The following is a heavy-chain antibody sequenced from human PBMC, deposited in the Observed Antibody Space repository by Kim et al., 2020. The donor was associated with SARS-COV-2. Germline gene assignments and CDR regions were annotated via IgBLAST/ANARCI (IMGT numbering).Heavy chain of an antibody. V-gene: IGHV4-39*01. CDR2: INYSGST. Sequence: SETLSLTCTVSGGSISSGSYYWGCIRQPPGKGLEWIGSINYSGSTYYTPSLKSRVTIFVDTSKNQFSLRLTSVTAADTAVYFCARQKGEWLSDPFDYWGQGTLVTVSS. CDR1: GGSISSGSYY. J-gene: IGHJ4*02. D-gene: IGHD3-3*01. CDR3: ARQKGEWLSDPFDY.